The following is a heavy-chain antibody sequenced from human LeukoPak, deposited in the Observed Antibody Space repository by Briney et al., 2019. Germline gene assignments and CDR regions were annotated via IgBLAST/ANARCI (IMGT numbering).Heavy chain of an antibody. J-gene: IGHJ4*02. V-gene: IGHV3-15*07. CDR2: IKSKPDGGTT. Sequence: AGGSLRLSCAASGFTFSNAWMNWVRQAPGMGLEWVGRIKSKPDGGTTDYAAPVKGRFTISRDDSKNTLYLQMNSLKTEDTAVYYCTSETNYYDSSGYYSPFDYWGQGTLVTVSS. CDR1: GFTFSNAW. CDR3: TSETNYYDSSGYYSPFDY. D-gene: IGHD3-22*01.